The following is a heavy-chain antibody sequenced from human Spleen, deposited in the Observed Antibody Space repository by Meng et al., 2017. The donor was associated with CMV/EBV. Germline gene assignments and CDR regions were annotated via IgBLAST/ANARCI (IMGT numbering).Heavy chain of an antibody. CDR3: ARSSYCSSTTCYYGMDV. Sequence: SETLSLTCTVSGGSVSSGAYYWSWIRQPPEKGLEWIGYVYYTGNTHYNPSLKSRVTISVDTSKNQFSLWLNSVTAADTAVYYCARSSYCSSTTCYYGMDVWGHGTTVTVSS. J-gene: IGHJ6*02. CDR1: GGSVSSGAYY. V-gene: IGHV4-61*08. CDR2: VYYTGNT. D-gene: IGHD2-2*01.